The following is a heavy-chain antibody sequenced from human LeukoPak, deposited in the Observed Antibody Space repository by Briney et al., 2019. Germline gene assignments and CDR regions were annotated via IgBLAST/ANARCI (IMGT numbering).Heavy chain of an antibody. Sequence: PSETLSLTCAVYGGSFSGCYWSWIRQPPGKGLEWIGEINHSGSTNYKPSLKSRVTISVDTSKNQFSLKLSSVTAADTAVYYCARQYCSSTSCAFDYWGQGTLVTVSS. J-gene: IGHJ4*02. V-gene: IGHV4-34*01. CDR3: ARQYCSSTSCAFDY. CDR1: GGSFSGCY. CDR2: INHSGST. D-gene: IGHD2-2*01.